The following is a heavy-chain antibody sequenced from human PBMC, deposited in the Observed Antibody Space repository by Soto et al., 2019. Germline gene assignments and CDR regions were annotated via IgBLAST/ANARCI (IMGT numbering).Heavy chain of an antibody. D-gene: IGHD6-19*01. CDR3: ARPFDTSGWYDH. J-gene: IGHJ5*02. V-gene: IGHV5-51*01. Sequence: GVSLKISCKGSGYSFTTYWIAWVRQMPGKGLECMGIIYPGDSDTRYSPSFQGQVTISADKSINTAYLQWSSLKASDSAIYYCARPFDTSGWYDHWGQGTLVTVSS. CDR1: GYSFTTYW. CDR2: IYPGDSDT.